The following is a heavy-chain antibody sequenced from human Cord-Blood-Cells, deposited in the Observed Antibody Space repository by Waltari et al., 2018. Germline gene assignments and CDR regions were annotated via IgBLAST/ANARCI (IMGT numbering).Heavy chain of an antibody. D-gene: IGHD3-10*01. CDR2: IYSGGST. V-gene: IGHV3-53*01. CDR3: ARGWFGEFDY. CDR1: GFTSSSTY. Sequence: EVQLVESRGGSIQPGGSLRTSCAASGFTSSSTYLRWVRQAPGKGLEWVSVIYSGGSTYYADSVKGRFTISRDNSKNTLYLQMNSLRAEDTAVYYCARGWFGEFDYWGHGTLVIVSS. J-gene: IGHJ4*01.